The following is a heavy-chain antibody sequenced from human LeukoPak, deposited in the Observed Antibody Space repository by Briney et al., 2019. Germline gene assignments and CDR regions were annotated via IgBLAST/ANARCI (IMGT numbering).Heavy chain of an antibody. Sequence: GGSLRPSCAAAGFTFSNAWMTWVRQAPGKGLEWVGRIKSKTDGGTTDYAAPVKGRFTISRDDSRNTLYLQMNSLKTEDTAVYYCTTPFYYGSGSYGSAWFDPWGQGTLVTVSS. CDR3: TTPFYYGSGSYGSAWFDP. CDR2: IKSKTDGGTT. D-gene: IGHD3-10*01. V-gene: IGHV3-15*01. CDR1: GFTFSNAW. J-gene: IGHJ5*02.